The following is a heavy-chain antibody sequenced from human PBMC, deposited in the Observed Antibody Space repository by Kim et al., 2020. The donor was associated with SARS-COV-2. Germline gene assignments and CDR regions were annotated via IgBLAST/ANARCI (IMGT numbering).Heavy chain of an antibody. J-gene: IGHJ4*02. CDR1: GGSISSSSYY. CDR3: ARHALLHDFDY. CDR2: IYYSGST. Sequence: SETLSLTCTVSGGSISSSSYYWGWIRQPPGKGLEWIGSIYYSGSTYYNPSLKSRVTISVDTSKNQFSLKLSSVTAADTAVYYCARHALLHDFDYWGQGTLVTVSS. D-gene: IGHD5-18*01. V-gene: IGHV4-39*01.